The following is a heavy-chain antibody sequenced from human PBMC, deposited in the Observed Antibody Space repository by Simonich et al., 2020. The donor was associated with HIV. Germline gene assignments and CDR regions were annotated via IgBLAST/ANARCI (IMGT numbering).Heavy chain of an antibody. Sequence: QVQLQQWGAGLLKPSETLSLTCAVYGGSFSDFYWTWIRQPPGKGLEWVGEINHSGSTNYNPSLKSLVTISVATSKNQFSLKLSSVTAADTAVYYCARPTGTDAFDIWGQGTMVTVSS. V-gene: IGHV4-34*01. CDR3: ARPTGTDAFDI. D-gene: IGHD1-1*01. CDR2: INHSGST. J-gene: IGHJ3*02. CDR1: GGSFSDFY.